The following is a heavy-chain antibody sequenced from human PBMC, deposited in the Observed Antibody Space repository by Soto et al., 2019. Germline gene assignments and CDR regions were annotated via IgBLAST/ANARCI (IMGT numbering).Heavy chain of an antibody. V-gene: IGHV1-69*12. D-gene: IGHD2-2*01. CDR3: ARVVSRELRCLAALDI. J-gene: IGHJ3*02. CDR1: GGTFTSYA. Sequence: QVQLVQPGAEVVKPGSSVRVSCKASGGTFTSYAINWVRQAPGQGLEWMGGIIPMFGSTKYAQKFEGRLTLTADESKGTSYMELRRLTSDDTAVYFCARVVSRELRCLAALDIWGEGTSVTVAS. CDR2: IIPMFGST.